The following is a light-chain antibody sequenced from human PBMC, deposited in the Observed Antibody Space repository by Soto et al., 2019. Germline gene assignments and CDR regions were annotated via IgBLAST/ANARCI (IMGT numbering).Light chain of an antibody. J-gene: IGKJ5*01. CDR3: MQSTQLPPP. CDR2: EVS. V-gene: IGKV2D-29*02. Sequence: DVVMTQTPLSLSVAPGQPASISCKSSQSLLHITGETFLFWYLQKPGQSPQLLIYEVSTRVSGVPHRFSGSGSGTDFTLEISRVETDDVGIYYCMQSTQLPPPFGQGTRLGIE. CDR1: QSLLHITGETF.